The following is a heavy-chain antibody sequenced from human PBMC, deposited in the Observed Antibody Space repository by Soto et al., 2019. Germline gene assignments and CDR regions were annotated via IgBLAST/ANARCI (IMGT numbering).Heavy chain of an antibody. V-gene: IGHV3-23*01. Sequence: GWSLRLSCAASGFTFISYAMSWVRQAPGKGLEWVSAISGSGGSTYYADSVKGRFTISRDNSKNTLYLQMNSLRAEDTAVYYCAKEGYSSSSELHWGQGTLVTVSS. J-gene: IGHJ4*02. D-gene: IGHD6-6*01. CDR1: GFTFISYA. CDR3: AKEGYSSSSELH. CDR2: ISGSGGST.